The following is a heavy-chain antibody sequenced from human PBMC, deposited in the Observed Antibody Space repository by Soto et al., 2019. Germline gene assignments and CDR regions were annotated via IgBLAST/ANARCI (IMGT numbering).Heavy chain of an antibody. J-gene: IGHJ5*02. Sequence: SETLSLTCTVSGASIRSTDYYWSWIRQAPGKGLEWIGYVYYTGSTYYNPPLMSRLTTSVDTSKNQFSLKLTSVTAAEAAVYYCVRTAREGAVAPHWFDRWGQGTQVTVSS. CDR3: VRTAREGAVAPHWFDR. V-gene: IGHV4-30-4*01. CDR2: VYYTGST. CDR1: GASIRSTDYY.